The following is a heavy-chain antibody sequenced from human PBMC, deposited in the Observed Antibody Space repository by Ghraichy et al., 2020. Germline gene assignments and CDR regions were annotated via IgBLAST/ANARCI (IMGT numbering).Heavy chain of an antibody. CDR3: ARALAAVQLAY. Sequence: GGSLRLSCAASGFTVSSNYMSWVRQAPGKGLEWVSVIYSGGSTYYADSVKGRFTISRDNSKNTLYLQMNSLRAEDTAVYYCARALAAVQLAYWGQGTLVTVSS. D-gene: IGHD6-6*01. CDR2: IYSGGST. V-gene: IGHV3-66*01. CDR1: GFTVSSNY. J-gene: IGHJ4*02.